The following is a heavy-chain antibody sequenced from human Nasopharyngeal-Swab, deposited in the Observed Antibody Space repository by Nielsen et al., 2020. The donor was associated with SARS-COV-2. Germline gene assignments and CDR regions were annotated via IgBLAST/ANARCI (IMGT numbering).Heavy chain of an antibody. J-gene: IGHJ3*02. Sequence: SETLSLTCTVSGGSISSGGYYWSWIRQRPGKGLEWIGYIYYSGSTYYNPSLKSRVTISVDTSKNQFSLKLSSVTAADTAVYYCASRPYDFWSGCSAFDIWGQGTMVTVSS. CDR1: GGSISSGGYY. CDR3: ASRPYDFWSGCSAFDI. CDR2: IYYSGST. V-gene: IGHV4-31*03. D-gene: IGHD3-3*01.